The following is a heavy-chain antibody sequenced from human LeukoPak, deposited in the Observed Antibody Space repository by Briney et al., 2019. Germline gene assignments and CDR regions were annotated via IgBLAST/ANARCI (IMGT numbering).Heavy chain of an antibody. CDR1: GFPFSYYW. V-gene: IGHV3-74*01. D-gene: IGHD1-26*01. CDR3: ARDPNSGSYPDY. CDR2: ISTDGSST. Sequence: GGSLRLSCAASGFPFSYYWMHWVRHAPGKGLVWVSCISTDGSSTNYADSVKGRFTISRDNAKNTLYLQMNSLSAEDTGVYYCARDPNSGSYPDYWGQGILVTVSS. J-gene: IGHJ4*02.